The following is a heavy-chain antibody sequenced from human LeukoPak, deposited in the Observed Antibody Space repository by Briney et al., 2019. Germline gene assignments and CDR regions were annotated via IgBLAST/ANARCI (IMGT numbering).Heavy chain of an antibody. Sequence: GGSLRLSCAASGFTFSSYGMSWIRQAPGKGLVWVSYISSRSSNKEYADSVKGRFTISRDNSKNSLYLQMDSLRAEDSAIYYCAREGWDLNALDIWGQGTMVTVSP. CDR1: GFTFSSYG. V-gene: IGHV3-48*04. D-gene: IGHD1-26*01. CDR2: ISSRSSNK. CDR3: AREGWDLNALDI. J-gene: IGHJ3*02.